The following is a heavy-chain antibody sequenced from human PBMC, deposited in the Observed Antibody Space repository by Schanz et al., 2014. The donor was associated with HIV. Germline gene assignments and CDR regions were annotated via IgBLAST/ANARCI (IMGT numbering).Heavy chain of an antibody. CDR3: ASDPSYYDYWSGYPRGYYYYGLDV. CDR2: IIPIFGTT. J-gene: IGHJ6*02. CDR1: GGTFSNYA. V-gene: IGHV1-69*06. D-gene: IGHD3-3*01. Sequence: QVQLVQSGAEVKKPGSSVKVSCKASGGTFSNYAISWVRQAPGQGLEWMGGIIPIFGTTNYAQKFQGRVTMTTDTSTSTAYMELRSLRSEDTAVYYCASDPSYYDYWSGYPRGYYYYGLDVWGQGTTVTVSS.